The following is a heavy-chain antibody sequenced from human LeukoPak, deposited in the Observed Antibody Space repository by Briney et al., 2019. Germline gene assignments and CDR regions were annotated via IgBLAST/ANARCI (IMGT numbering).Heavy chain of an antibody. J-gene: IGHJ6*02. D-gene: IGHD6-19*01. CDR1: GYTFTSYA. V-gene: IGHV1-3*01. CDR3: ATPSIAVAGVYYYYYYGMDV. CDR2: INAGNGNT. Sequence: ASVKVSCKASGYTFTSYAMHWVRQAPGQRLEWMGWINAGNGNTKYSQKFQGRVTITRDTSASTAYMELSSLRSEDTAVYYCATPSIAVAGVYYYYYYGMDVWGQGTTVTVSS.